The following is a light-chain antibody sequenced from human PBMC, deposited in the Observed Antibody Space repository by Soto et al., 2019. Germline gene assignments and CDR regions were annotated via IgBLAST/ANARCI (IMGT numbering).Light chain of an antibody. Sequence: EIVLTQSPGTLSLSPGERATLSCRASQSLSSTYLAWYQQKPGQAPRLLIYGASSRATGIPDRFSGSGSGTDFALTISRLEPEDFAVYYCQHYSTSLRTFGQGTKVDIK. J-gene: IGKJ1*01. V-gene: IGKV3-20*01. CDR1: QSLSSTY. CDR2: GAS. CDR3: QHYSTSLRT.